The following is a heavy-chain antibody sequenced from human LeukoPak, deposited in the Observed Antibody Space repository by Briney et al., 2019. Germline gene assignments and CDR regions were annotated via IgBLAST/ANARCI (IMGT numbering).Heavy chain of an antibody. CDR1: GFTVSSNY. V-gene: IGHV3-74*01. CDR2: INSDESTT. CDR3: ARDPGTAMGRALDY. J-gene: IGHJ4*02. Sequence: PGGSLRLSYAASGFTVSSNYMSWVRQAPGKGLVWVSRINSDESTTTYADSAKGRFTISRDNAKNTLYLQMNSLRAEDTAVYYCARDPGTAMGRALDYWGQGTLVTVSS. D-gene: IGHD5-18*01.